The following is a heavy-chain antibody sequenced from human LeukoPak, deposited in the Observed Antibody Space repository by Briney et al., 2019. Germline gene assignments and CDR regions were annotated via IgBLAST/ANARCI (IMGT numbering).Heavy chain of an antibody. J-gene: IGHJ5*02. Sequence: SEALSLTCTVSGGSISSSSYYWGWIRQPPGKGLEWNGSIYYSGSTYYNPSLKSRVTISVDTSKNQFSLKLSSVTAADTAVYYCARAPKMLGYSSSWYNWFDPWGQGTLVTVSS. V-gene: IGHV4-39*07. D-gene: IGHD6-13*01. CDR3: ARAPKMLGYSSSWYNWFDP. CDR2: IYYSGST. CDR1: GGSISSSSYY.